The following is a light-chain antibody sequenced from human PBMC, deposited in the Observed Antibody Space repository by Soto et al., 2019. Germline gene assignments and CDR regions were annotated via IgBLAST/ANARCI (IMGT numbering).Light chain of an antibody. CDR2: DAS. CDR3: QQYYAYPLT. J-gene: IGKJ4*01. V-gene: IGKV1-16*02. Sequence: DIQMTQSPSSVSASVVDRVTITCRASQGIRSHLAWFQQKPGKAPKSLVFDASILQGGVPSKFSGSGSETEFTLTISSLEPEDFATYYCQQYYAYPLTLGGGTRVA. CDR1: QGIRSH.